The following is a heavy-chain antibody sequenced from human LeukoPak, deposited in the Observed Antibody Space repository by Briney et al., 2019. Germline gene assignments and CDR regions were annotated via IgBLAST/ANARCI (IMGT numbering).Heavy chain of an antibody. CDR1: GGSISNSNW. V-gene: IGHV4-4*02. CDR3: ARLSKDSSGWGDFDY. CDR2: IYHSGST. J-gene: IGHJ4*02. Sequence: SGTLSLTCAVSGGSISNSNWWSWVRQPPGKGLEWIGEIYHSGSTYYNPSLKSRVTISVDTSKNQFSLKLSSVTAADTAVYYCARLSKDSSGWGDFDYWGQGTLVTVSS. D-gene: IGHD6-19*01.